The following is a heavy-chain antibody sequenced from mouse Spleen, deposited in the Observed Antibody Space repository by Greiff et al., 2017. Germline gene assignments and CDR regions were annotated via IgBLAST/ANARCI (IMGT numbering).Heavy chain of an antibody. CDR2: ISSGGGNT. CDR3: ARQGRGYYAMDY. CDR1: GFTFSSYA. V-gene: IGHV5-9-3*01. Sequence: DVHLVESGGGLVKLGGSLKLSCAASGFTFSSYAMSWVRQTPEKRLEWVATISSGGGNTYYPDSVKGRFTISRDNAKNTLYLQMSSLKSEDTAMYYCARQGRGYYAMDYWGQGTSVTVSS. J-gene: IGHJ4*01.